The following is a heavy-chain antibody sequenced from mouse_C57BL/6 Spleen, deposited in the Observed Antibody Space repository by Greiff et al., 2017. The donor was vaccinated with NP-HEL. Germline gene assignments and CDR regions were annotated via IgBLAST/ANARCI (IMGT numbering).Heavy chain of an antibody. CDR2: IWTGGGT. V-gene: IGHV2-9-1*01. CDR3: ARTIYYGSSYVRNAMDY. J-gene: IGHJ4*01. Sequence: VKLVESGPGLVAPSQSLSITCTVSGFSLTSYAISWVRQPPGKGLEWLGVIWTGGGTNYNSALKSRLSISKDNSKSQVFLKMNSLQTDDTARYYCARTIYYGSSYVRNAMDYWGQGTSVTVSS. D-gene: IGHD1-1*01. CDR1: GFSLTSYA.